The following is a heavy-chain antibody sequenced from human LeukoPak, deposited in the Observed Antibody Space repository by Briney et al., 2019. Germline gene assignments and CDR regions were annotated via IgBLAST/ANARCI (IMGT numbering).Heavy chain of an antibody. V-gene: IGHV3-48*03. Sequence: GGSLRLSCAASGFTFSSYEMNWVRQAPGKGLGWVPYISSSGSTIYYADSVKGRFTISRDNAKNSLYLQMNSLRAEDTAVYYCARDWEQLATGLDYWGQGTLVTVSS. J-gene: IGHJ4*02. CDR3: ARDWEQLATGLDY. CDR1: GFTFSSYE. D-gene: IGHD6-6*01. CDR2: ISSSGSTI.